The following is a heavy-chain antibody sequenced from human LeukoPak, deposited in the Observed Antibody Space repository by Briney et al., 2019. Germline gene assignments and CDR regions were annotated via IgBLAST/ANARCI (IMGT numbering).Heavy chain of an antibody. J-gene: IGHJ5*02. CDR1: GFSLSTSGMC. D-gene: IGHD4-17*01. Sequence: SGPTLLNPTQTLTLTCTFSGFSLSTSGMCVSWIRQPPGKALEWLARIDWDDDKYCSTSLKTRPTISKDTSKNQVVLTMTNMDPVDTATYYCARSHDYGDYGSFPFDPWGQGTLVTVSS. V-gene: IGHV2-70*11. CDR3: ARSHDYGDYGSFPFDP. CDR2: IDWDDDK.